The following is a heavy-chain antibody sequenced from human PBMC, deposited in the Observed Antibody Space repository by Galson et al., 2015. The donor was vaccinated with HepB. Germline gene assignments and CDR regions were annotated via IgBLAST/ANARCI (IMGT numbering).Heavy chain of an antibody. CDR3: ASSGYYGSGKLLGYYGMDV. CDR2: IIPILGIA. Sequence: SVKVSCKASGGTFSSYAISWVRQAPGQGLEWMGRIIPILGIANYAQKFQGRVTITADKSTSTAYMELSSLRSEDTAVYYCASSGYYGSGKLLGYYGMDVWGQGTTVTVSS. V-gene: IGHV1-69*04. D-gene: IGHD3-10*01. J-gene: IGHJ6*02. CDR1: GGTFSSYA.